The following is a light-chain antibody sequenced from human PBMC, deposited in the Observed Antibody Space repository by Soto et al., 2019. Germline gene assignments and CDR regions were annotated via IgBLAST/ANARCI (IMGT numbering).Light chain of an antibody. CDR3: SSYTTSSTLL. J-gene: IGLJ2*01. CDR2: DVN. V-gene: IGLV2-14*03. CDR1: SSDVGGYDY. Sequence: QSVLTQPASVSGSPGQSIAISCTGTSSDVGGYDYVSWYQHHTGKAPKLIIHDVNNRPSGVSNRFSGSKSGNTASLTISGLQAEDEADYYCSSYTTSSTLLFGGGTQLTVL.